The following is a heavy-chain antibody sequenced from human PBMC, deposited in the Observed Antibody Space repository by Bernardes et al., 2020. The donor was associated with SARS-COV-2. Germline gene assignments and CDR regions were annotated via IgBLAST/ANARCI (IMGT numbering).Heavy chain of an antibody. CDR2: ISYDGSNK. J-gene: IGHJ3*02. D-gene: IGHD3-3*01. CDR3: AKDREITIFGVVILDAFDI. Sequence: GGSLRLSCAASGFTFSSYGMHWVRQAPGTGLAWVAVISYDGSNKYYADSVKGRFTISRDNSKNTLYLQMNSLRAEDTAVYYCAKDREITIFGVVILDAFDIWGQGTIVSASS. V-gene: IGHV3-30*18. CDR1: GFTFSSYG.